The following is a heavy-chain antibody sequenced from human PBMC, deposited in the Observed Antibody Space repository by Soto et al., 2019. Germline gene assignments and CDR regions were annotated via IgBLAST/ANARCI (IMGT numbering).Heavy chain of an antibody. CDR1: GFTFSTYW. D-gene: IGHD3-16*01. CDR2: IKEDGSEE. V-gene: IGHV3-7*05. J-gene: IGHJ6*02. CDR3: ARDWGAPGRGSAFGYYYHFGMDV. Sequence: EVQLVESGGGLVQPGGSLRLSCAASGFTFSTYWMNWVRQAPGKGLEWVANIKEDGSEEYYVDSVKGRFTISRDNAKNSLYLDMTSLRGEATAVYYCARDWGAPGRGSAFGYYYHFGMDVWGQGTTVTVPS.